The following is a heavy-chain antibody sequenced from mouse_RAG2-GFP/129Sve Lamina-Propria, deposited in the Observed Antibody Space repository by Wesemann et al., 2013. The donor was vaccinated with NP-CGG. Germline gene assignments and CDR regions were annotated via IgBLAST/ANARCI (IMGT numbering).Heavy chain of an antibody. CDR3: ARSLYYGNSVYAMDY. D-gene: IGHD2-1*01. J-gene: IGHJ4*01. CDR1: GYTFTSYW. Sequence: QVQLQQPGAELVKPGASVKLSCKASGYTFTSYWMQWVKQRPGQGLEWIGEIDPSDSYTNYNQKFKGKATLTVDTSSSTAYMQLSSLTSEDSAVYYCARSLYYGNSVYAMDYWGQGTSVTVSS. CDR2: IDPSDSYT. V-gene: IGHV1-50*01.